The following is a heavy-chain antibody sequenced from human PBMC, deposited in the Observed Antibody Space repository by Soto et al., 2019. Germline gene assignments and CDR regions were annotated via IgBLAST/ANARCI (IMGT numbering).Heavy chain of an antibody. CDR3: ARERSCSGNSCYKLRFDP. J-gene: IGHJ5*02. CDR1: GFTFSASY. V-gene: IGHV3-11*01. CDR2: ISNSGNTK. D-gene: IGHD5-12*01. Sequence: GGSLRLSCAASGFTFSASYMTWIRQAPGRGLEWVSYISNSGNTKEYADSVRGRFTISRDNAKNSVHLQMDSLRAEDTAVYYCARERSCSGNSCYKLRFDPWGQGTRVTVSS.